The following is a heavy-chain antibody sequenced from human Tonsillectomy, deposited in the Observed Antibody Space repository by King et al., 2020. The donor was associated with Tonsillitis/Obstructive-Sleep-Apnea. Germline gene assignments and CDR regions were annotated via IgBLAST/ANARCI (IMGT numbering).Heavy chain of an antibody. CDR1: GYTFTTHA. CDR2: MNVGNGNR. Sequence: QLVRSGAEVKKPGASVKVSCKASGYTFTTHAIHWVRQAPGQRLEWLGWMNVGNGNRRYSQLFQGRVTITRDKSASTAFMELSGLTSEDTGVYYCARDGGTYSSGVYTDYFYHIDVWGKGTAVTVSS. CDR3: ARDGGTYSSGVYTDYFYHIDV. J-gene: IGHJ6*03. D-gene: IGHD6-19*01. V-gene: IGHV1-3*01.